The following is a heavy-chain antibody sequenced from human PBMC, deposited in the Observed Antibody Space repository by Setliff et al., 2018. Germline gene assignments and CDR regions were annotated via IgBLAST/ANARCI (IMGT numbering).Heavy chain of an antibody. CDR2: IWFDGSNK. Sequence: PGGSLRLSCVASGFTFSDHYMDWVRQAPGKGLEWVAFIWFDGSNKYYAASVTGRFTISRDNSRDTLYLQMNSLRPEDTAVYYCARTCSGSGCYAGLESWGQGTPVTVSS. CDR1: GFTFSDHY. CDR3: ARTCSGSGCYAGLES. V-gene: IGHV3-30*02. D-gene: IGHD2-15*01. J-gene: IGHJ4*02.